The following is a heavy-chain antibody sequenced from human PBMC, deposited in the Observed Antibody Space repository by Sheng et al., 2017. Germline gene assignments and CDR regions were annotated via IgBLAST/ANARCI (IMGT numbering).Heavy chain of an antibody. CDR1: GLSFSSSW. CDR2: INSDGTTT. J-gene: IGHJ6*03. D-gene: IGHD2-21*01. Sequence: EVQLVESGGGLVQPGGSLRLSCAASGLSFSSSWMHWVRQAPGKGLVWVSHINSDGTTTTYLDSVKGRFTISRDNAKNTVYLEMTSLRADDTAVYYCAREGIEVPHSPTPYYMDVWGQGTTVTVSS. V-gene: IGHV3-74*03. CDR3: AREGIEVPHSPTPYYMDV.